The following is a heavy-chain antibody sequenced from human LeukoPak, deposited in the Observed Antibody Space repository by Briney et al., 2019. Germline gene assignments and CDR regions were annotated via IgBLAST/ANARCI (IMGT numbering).Heavy chain of an antibody. CDR2: NNPHTGGT. J-gene: IGHJ4*02. CDR1: GYTFTGYY. CDR3: ARPYCSGGSCHDYFDY. Sequence: ASVKVSCKASGYTFTGYYMHWVRQAPGQGREWMGWNNPHTGGTNYAQKFQGRVTMTRDTSISTAYMELGGLTSDDTAVYYCARPYCSGGSCHDYFDYWGQGTLVTVYS. D-gene: IGHD2-15*01. V-gene: IGHV1-2*02.